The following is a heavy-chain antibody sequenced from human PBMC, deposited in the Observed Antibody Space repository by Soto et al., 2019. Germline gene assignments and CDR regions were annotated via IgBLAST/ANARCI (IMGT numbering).Heavy chain of an antibody. V-gene: IGHV3-33*01. CDR1: GFTFSSYG. CDR3: ARGLWLTTVDFADFDY. Sequence: HPGGSLRLSCAASGFTFSSYGMHWVRQAPGKGLEWVAVIWYDGSNKYYADSVKGRFTISRDNSKNTLYLQMNSLRAEDTAVYYCARGLWLTTVDFADFDYWGQGTLVTVSS. J-gene: IGHJ4*02. D-gene: IGHD4-17*01. CDR2: IWYDGSNK.